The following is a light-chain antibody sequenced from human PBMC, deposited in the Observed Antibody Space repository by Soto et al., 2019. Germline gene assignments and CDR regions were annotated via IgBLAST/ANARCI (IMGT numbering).Light chain of an antibody. V-gene: IGKV2-28*01. CDR1: QSLLYSNGYNF. CDR2: LGS. CDR3: MQALQTPIT. J-gene: IGKJ5*01. Sequence: DVVMTQSPLSLPVTPGEPASISCMASQSLLYSNGYNFLDWYLQKPGQSPQLLIYLGSNRASGAPDRFSGSGSGTDFTLKISRVEAEDVGVYYCMQALQTPITFGQGTRLEIK.